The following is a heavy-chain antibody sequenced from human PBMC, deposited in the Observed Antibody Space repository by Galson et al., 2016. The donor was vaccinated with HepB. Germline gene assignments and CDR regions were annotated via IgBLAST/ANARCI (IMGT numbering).Heavy chain of an antibody. Sequence: LSLTFTVSGGSISSGGYYWSWIRHHPGEGLEWIGYIYHSGNAYYNASLKSRVTISVDTSKNQFFLKLTSLTAADTAVYFCARGGRKGLWGYYFDYWGQGTLGTVSS. J-gene: IGHJ4*02. D-gene: IGHD3-16*01. CDR3: ARGGRKGLWGYYFDY. V-gene: IGHV4-31*03. CDR2: IYHSGNA. CDR1: GGSISSGGYY.